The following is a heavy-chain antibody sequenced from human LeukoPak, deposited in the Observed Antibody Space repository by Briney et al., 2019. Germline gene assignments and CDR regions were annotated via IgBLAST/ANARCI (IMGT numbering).Heavy chain of an antibody. V-gene: IGHV3-30*18. Sequence: PGGPLRLSCAASGFTFSSYGMHWVRQAPGKGLEWVAVISYDGSNKYYADSVKGRFTISRDNSKNTLYLQMNSLRAEDTAVYYCAKEGGNYDILTGFDYWGQGTLVTVSS. CDR1: GFTFSSYG. CDR2: ISYDGSNK. J-gene: IGHJ4*02. CDR3: AKEGGNYDILTGFDY. D-gene: IGHD3-9*01.